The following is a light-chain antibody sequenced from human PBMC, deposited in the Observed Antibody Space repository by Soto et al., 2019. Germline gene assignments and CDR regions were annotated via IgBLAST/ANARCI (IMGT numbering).Light chain of an antibody. CDR3: SSYAGGNNLV. CDR1: SSDVGAYDF. J-gene: IGLJ2*01. Sequence: QSALTQPASVSGSPGQSITISCTGTSSDVGAYDFVSWYQHYPGKAPKLVTFDVTHRPPGISDRFSGSKSGNTASLTVSGLQAEDEADYYCSSYAGGNNLVFGGGTKLTVL. V-gene: IGLV2-8*01. CDR2: DVT.